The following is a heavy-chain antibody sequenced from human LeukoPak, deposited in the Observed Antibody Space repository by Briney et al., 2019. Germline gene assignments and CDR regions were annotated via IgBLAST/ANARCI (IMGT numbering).Heavy chain of an antibody. D-gene: IGHD6-13*01. J-gene: IGHJ5*02. CDR1: GLTFSTYG. CDR2: ISSTGGST. CDR3: AIAAALST. Sequence: GGSLRLSCSASGLTFSTYGMHWVRQAPGKGLEYVSAISSTGGSTYYADSVKGRFTISRDNSKNTLYLQMSSLRADDTAVYYCAIAAALSTWGQGTLVTVSS. V-gene: IGHV3-64D*08.